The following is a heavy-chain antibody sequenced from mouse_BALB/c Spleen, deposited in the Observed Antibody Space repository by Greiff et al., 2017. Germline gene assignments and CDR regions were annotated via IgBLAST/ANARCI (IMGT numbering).Heavy chain of an antibody. CDR1: GYTFTDYN. Sequence: EVQLVESGPELVKPGASVKISCKASGYTFTDYNMHWVKQSHGKSLEWIGYIYPYNGGTGYNQKFKSKATLTVDNSSSTAYMELRSLTSEDSAVYYCARALYGYDRGFAYWGQGTLVTVSA. D-gene: IGHD2-2*01. CDR3: ARALYGYDRGFAY. J-gene: IGHJ3*01. CDR2: IYPYNGGT. V-gene: IGHV1S29*02.